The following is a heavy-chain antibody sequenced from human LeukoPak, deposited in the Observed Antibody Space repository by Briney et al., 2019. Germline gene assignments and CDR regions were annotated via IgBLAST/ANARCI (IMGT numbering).Heavy chain of an antibody. CDR2: ISYDGSNK. D-gene: IGHD3-10*01. CDR1: GFTFSIYG. J-gene: IGHJ4*02. CDR3: AKSHTIIRGVNERSFDY. Sequence: GGSLRLSCAASGFTFSIYGMHWVRQAPGKGLEWVAVISYDGSNKYYADSVRGRFTISRDNSKNTLYLQMDSLRAEDTAVYYCAKSHTIIRGVNERSFDYWGQGTLVTVSS. V-gene: IGHV3-30*18.